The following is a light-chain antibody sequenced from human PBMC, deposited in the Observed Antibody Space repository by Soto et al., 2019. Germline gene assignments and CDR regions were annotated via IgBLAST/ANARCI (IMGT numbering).Light chain of an antibody. CDR2: AAS. Sequence: DIKMTQSPSSLSASVGDRVTITCRASESIVSTFLNWYQEKPGKAPRLLISAASSLQSGVPSRFSGSGSGTDFTLTISSLQPEDFATYHCQQSSSLPYTFGQGTKLDIQ. CDR1: ESIVSTF. CDR3: QQSSSLPYT. J-gene: IGKJ2*01. V-gene: IGKV1-39*01.